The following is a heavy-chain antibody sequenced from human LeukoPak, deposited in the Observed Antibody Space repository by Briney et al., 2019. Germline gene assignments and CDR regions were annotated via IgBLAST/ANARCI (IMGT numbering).Heavy chain of an antibody. D-gene: IGHD2-2*01. V-gene: IGHV4-39*07. CDR2: INHSGST. CDR1: GGSISSGGYY. Sequence: PSETLSLTCTVSGGSISSGGYYWSWIRQPPGKGLEWIGEINHSGSTNYNPSLKSRVTISVDTSKNQFSLKLSSVTAADTAVYYCARGQTCSSTSCYLLYYYYYYMDVWGKGTTVTVSS. J-gene: IGHJ6*03. CDR3: ARGQTCSSTSCYLLYYYYYYMDV.